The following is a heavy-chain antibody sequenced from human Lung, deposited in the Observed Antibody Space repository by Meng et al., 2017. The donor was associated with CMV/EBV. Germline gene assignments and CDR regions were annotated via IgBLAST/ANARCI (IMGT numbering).Heavy chain of an antibody. J-gene: IGHJ5*02. CDR2: ISYDGSNK. Sequence: GESLKISCAASGFTFSSYAMHWVRQAPGKGLEWVAVISYDGSNKYYADSVKGRFTISRDNSKNTLYLQMNSLRAEDTAVYYCARDGGYCSSTSCYEGGWFDPWGQGTLVTFSS. D-gene: IGHD2-2*01. V-gene: IGHV3-30-3*01. CDR3: ARDGGYCSSTSCYEGGWFDP. CDR1: GFTFSSYA.